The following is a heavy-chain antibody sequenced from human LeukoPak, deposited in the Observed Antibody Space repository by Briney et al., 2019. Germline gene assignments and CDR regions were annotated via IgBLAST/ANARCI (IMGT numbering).Heavy chain of an antibody. CDR2: FDPEDGET. Sequence: ASVKVSCKVSGYTLTELSMHWVRQAPGKGLEWMGGFDPEDGETIYARKFQGRVTMTEDTSTDTAYMELSSLRSEDTAVYYCATSSQWELLVGYFDYWGQGTLVTVSS. CDR1: GYTLTELS. V-gene: IGHV1-24*01. CDR3: ATSSQWELLVGYFDY. D-gene: IGHD1-26*01. J-gene: IGHJ4*02.